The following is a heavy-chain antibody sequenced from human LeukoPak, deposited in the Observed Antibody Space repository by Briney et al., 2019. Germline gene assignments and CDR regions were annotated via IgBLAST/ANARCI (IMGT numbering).Heavy chain of an antibody. Sequence: SETLSLTCSVSGLSISIGYYWGWIRQPPGKGLEWIGNIYYSESTYYNPSLKSRVTISVDTSKNQFSLKLSSVTAADTAVYYCARGGLAARRPVDYWGQGTLVTVSS. CDR2: IYYSEST. V-gene: IGHV4-38-2*02. J-gene: IGHJ4*02. CDR1: GLSISIGYY. D-gene: IGHD6-6*01. CDR3: ARGGLAARRPVDY.